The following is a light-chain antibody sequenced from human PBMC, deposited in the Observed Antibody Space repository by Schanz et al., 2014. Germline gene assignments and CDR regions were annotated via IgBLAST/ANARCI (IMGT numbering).Light chain of an antibody. Sequence: QMTQSPSSLSASVGDRVTITCRASQRISSYLNWYQQKPGKAPKLLIYATSSLQSGVPSRFSGSGSGTDFTLTISSLQPEDVATYYCLQDYNYPWTFGQGTKVEIK. CDR3: LQDYNYPWT. CDR1: QRISSY. CDR2: ATS. J-gene: IGKJ1*01. V-gene: IGKV1-6*01.